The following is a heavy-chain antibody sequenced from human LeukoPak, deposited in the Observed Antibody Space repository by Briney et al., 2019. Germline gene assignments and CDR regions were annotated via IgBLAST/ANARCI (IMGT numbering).Heavy chain of an antibody. Sequence: ASVKVSCKASGYTFTSYYMHWVRQAPGQGLEWMGIINPSGGSTSYAQKFQGRVTMTRDMSTSTVYMELSSLRSEDTAVYYCAGSEGSIAAAGKGLDYWGQGTLVTVSS. CDR2: INPSGGST. CDR1: GYTFTSYY. CDR3: AGSEGSIAAAGKGLDY. J-gene: IGHJ4*02. V-gene: IGHV1-46*01. D-gene: IGHD6-13*01.